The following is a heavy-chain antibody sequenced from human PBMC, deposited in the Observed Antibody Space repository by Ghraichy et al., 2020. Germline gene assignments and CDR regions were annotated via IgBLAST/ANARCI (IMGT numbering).Heavy chain of an antibody. CDR2: IYPDDSDT. CDR1: GYNFTHNW. Sequence: GESLNISCKVSGYNFTHNWIGWVRQMPGKGLEWMGVIYPDDSDTRYSPSVQGQVTISVDKSITTAYLQWSSLKASDTATYYCATHSRLTLLTDGFHMWGQGTVVTVSS. CDR3: ATHSRLTLLTDGFHM. J-gene: IGHJ3*02. D-gene: IGHD2-21*01. V-gene: IGHV5-51*01.